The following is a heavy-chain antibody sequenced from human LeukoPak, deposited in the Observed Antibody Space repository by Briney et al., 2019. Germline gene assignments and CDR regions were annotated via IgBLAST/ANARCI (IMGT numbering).Heavy chain of an antibody. V-gene: IGHV3-30*18. CDR1: GFTFCNYG. CDR2: ISYDGSEK. Sequence: GGSLRLSCAASGFTFCNYGLRSVRQAPGKGLEWVALISYDGSEKYYADSVKGRFTISRDNSKNTLYLQMNSLRAEDTAVYYFANQIIDCGGDCGHWGQGTLVTVSS. CDR3: ANQIIDCGGDCGH. D-gene: IGHD2-21*02. J-gene: IGHJ4*02.